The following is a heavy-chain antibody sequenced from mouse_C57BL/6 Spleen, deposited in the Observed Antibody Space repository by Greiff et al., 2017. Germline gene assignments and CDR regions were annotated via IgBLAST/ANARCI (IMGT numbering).Heavy chain of an antibody. V-gene: IGHV3-6*01. CDR1: GYSITSGYY. J-gene: IGHJ1*03. D-gene: IGHD1-1*01. CDR3: ARDYYGSSWYFDV. Sequence: EVKLQESGPGLVKPCPSLSLTCSVTGYSITSGYYWNWIRQFPGNKLEWMGYIGYDGSNNYNPSLKNRISITRDTSKNQFFLKLNSVTTEDTATYYCARDYYGSSWYFDVWGTGTTVTVSS. CDR2: IGYDGSN.